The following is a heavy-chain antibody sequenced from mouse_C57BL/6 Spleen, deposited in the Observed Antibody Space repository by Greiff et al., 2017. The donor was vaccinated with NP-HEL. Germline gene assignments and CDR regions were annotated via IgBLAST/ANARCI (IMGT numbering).Heavy chain of an antibody. CDR1: GYTFTSYW. CDR3: ARGDGNYGFAY. V-gene: IGHV1-52*01. CDR2: IDPSDSET. J-gene: IGHJ3*01. Sequence: QVQLQQSGAELVRPGSSVKLSCKASGYTFTSYWMHWVKQRPIQGLEWIGNIDPSDSETHYNQKFKDKATLTVDKSSSTAYMQLSSLTSEDSAVYYCARGDGNYGFAYWGQGTLVTVSA. D-gene: IGHD2-1*01.